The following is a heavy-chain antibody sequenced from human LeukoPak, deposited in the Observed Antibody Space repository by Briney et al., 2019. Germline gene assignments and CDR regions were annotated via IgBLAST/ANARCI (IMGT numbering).Heavy chain of an antibody. CDR2: IYYSGSS. D-gene: IGHD5-18*01. J-gene: IGHJ5*02. CDR1: GGSISSSDYY. Sequence: PSETLSLTCTVSGGSISSSDYYWGWVRQPPGKGLEGIGNIYYSGSSYSSPSLKSRVTISSDTSKNQFSVKLTSVTAADTAVYYCVRVGYAYGPVGNWFDPWGQGVLVTVSS. V-gene: IGHV4-39*01. CDR3: VRVGYAYGPVGNWFDP.